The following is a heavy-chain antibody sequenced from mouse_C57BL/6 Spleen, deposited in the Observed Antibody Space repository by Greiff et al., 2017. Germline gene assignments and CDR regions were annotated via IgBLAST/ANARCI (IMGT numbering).Heavy chain of an antibody. D-gene: IGHD2-4*01. V-gene: IGHV2-2*01. Sequence: VQRVESGPGLVQPSQSLSITCTVSGFSLTSYGVHWVRQSPGKGLEWLGVIWSGGSTDYNAAFISRLSISKDNSKSQVFFKMNSLQADATAIYYCARKGYDYDPYAMDYWGQGTSGTVSS. CDR3: ARKGYDYDPYAMDY. J-gene: IGHJ4*01. CDR1: GFSLTSYG. CDR2: IWSGGST.